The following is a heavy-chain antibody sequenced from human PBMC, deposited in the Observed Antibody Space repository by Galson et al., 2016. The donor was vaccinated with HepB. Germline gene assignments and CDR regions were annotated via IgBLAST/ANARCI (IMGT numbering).Heavy chain of an antibody. CDR1: GGSISSGGYY. D-gene: IGHD3-16*02. CDR2: IYYSGST. Sequence: TLSLTCTVSGGSISSGGYYWSWIRQHPGKGLEWIGYIYYSGSTYYNPSLKSRVAISVDTSKNQFSLKLSSVTAADTAVYYCARAPVMRTDHDYIWGSYRPARIDSWGQGTLVTVSS. CDR3: ARAPVMRTDHDYIWGSYRPARIDS. J-gene: IGHJ4*02. V-gene: IGHV4-31*03.